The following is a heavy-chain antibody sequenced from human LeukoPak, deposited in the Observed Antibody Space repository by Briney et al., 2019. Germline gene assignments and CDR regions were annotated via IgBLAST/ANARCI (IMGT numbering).Heavy chain of an antibody. CDR1: GGSFSNYY. Sequence: SETLSLTCAVYGGSFSNYYWSWLRQPPGKGLEWIGYIYYSGNTNYNPSLKSRVTISVDTSKNQFSLKLSSVTAADTAVYYCARGIIVGATWGENDNWFDPRGQGTLVTVSS. CDR2: IYYSGNT. CDR3: ARGIIVGATWGENDNWFDP. J-gene: IGHJ5*02. D-gene: IGHD1-26*01. V-gene: IGHV4-59*01.